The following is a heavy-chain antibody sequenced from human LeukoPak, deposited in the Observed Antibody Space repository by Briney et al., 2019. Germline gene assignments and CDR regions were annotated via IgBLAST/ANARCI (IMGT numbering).Heavy chain of an antibody. CDR2: IGGDGIA. J-gene: IGHJ4*02. CDR1: GFTFTDHP. V-gene: IGHV3-69-1*01. CDR3: AKDLNDY. Sequence: PGGSLRLSCVASGFTFTDHPMNWVRQAPGKGLEWISYIGGDGIAFYADSVKGRFTASKDDARKSMYLQMNSLRVEDTAVYYCAKDLNDYWGQGTLVTVSS.